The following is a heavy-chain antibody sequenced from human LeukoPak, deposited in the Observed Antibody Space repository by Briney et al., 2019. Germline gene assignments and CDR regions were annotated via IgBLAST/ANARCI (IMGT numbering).Heavy chain of an antibody. D-gene: IGHD4-17*01. V-gene: IGHV4-59*01. CDR1: GDSTNTYF. J-gene: IGHJ4*02. CDR2: IYYTGTT. Sequence: PSETLSLTCTISGDSTNTYFWSWIRQPPGKGLEWIGYIYYTGTTNYNPSLKSRVTISVDTSKNQFSLKVSSVAAADTGVYYCASKSTDHGELRFDYWGQGTLVTVSS. CDR3: ASKSTDHGELRFDY.